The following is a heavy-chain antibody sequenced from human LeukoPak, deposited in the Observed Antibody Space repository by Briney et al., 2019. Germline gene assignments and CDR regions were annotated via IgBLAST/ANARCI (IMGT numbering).Heavy chain of an antibody. V-gene: IGHV4-61*02. CDR2: IYTSGST. CDR3: ARGLHCSGGSCYYVRSLVDY. Sequence: SQTLSLTCTVSGSISSGSYYWSWIRQPAGKGLEWIGRIYTSGSTNYNPSLESRVTISVDTSKNQFSLKLTSLTAADTAVYYCARGLHCSGGSCYYVRSLVDYWGQGTLVTVSS. CDR1: GSISSGSYY. J-gene: IGHJ4*02. D-gene: IGHD2-15*01.